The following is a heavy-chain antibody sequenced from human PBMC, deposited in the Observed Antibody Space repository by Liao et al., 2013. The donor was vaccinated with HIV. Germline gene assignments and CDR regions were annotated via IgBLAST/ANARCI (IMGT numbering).Heavy chain of an antibody. CDR1: GGSINSVSSY. J-gene: IGHJ2*01. Sequence: QVHLQESGPGLVKPSQTLSLTCSVSGGSINSVSSYWTWIRQPRREGTGVDWAPPQQWAHELNPXLRGRVTISLDASKNQFSLNLKSVTVADTAVYFCARSSGYFDLWGLAPWSLSLQ. CDR3: ARSSGYFDL. CDR2: PQQWAH. V-gene: IGHV4-61*02.